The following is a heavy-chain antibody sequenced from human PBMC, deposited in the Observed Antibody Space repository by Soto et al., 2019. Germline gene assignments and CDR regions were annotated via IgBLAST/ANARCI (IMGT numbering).Heavy chain of an antibody. J-gene: IGHJ6*03. CDR1: GGSVSSYH. CDR2: IYYNGTT. V-gene: IGHV4-59*02. CDR3: AREFFWRSSSSPTYYYYLDV. Sequence: VQLQESGEGLVKPSETLSLTCTVSGGSVSSYHWTWIRQSPGKGLEWIGYIYYNGTTDYNPSLKSRVTISVSTSKRHFSLRLTSVTAADTAVYYCAREFFWRSSSSPTYYYYLDVWGKGTTVTVSS. D-gene: IGHD6-6*01.